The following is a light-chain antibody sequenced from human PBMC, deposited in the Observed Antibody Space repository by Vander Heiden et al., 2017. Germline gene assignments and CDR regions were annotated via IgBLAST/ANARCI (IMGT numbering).Light chain of an antibody. Sequence: DIQMTQSPSTLSASVGDRVTITCRASQSISSWLAWYQQKPGKAPKLLIYKASSLESGVPSRFSGSGSGTEFTLTISSLQPDDFATYYCQQYYSYSRTFGQGTKVXIK. CDR2: KAS. V-gene: IGKV1-5*03. J-gene: IGKJ1*01. CDR1: QSISSW. CDR3: QQYYSYSRT.